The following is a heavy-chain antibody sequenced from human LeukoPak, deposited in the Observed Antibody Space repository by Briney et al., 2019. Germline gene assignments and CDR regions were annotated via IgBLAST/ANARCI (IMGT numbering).Heavy chain of an antibody. CDR1: GFTFSSYG. CDR2: IRYDGSNK. J-gene: IGHJ3*02. D-gene: IGHD3-10*01. CDR3: AKSRRYYQDAFDI. V-gene: IGHV3-30*02. Sequence: PGGSLRLSCAASGFTFSSYGMHWVRQAPGKGLEWVAFIRYDGSNKYYADSVKGRFTISRDNSKNTLYLQMNSLRAEDTAVYYCAKSRRYYQDAFDIWGQGTMVTVSS.